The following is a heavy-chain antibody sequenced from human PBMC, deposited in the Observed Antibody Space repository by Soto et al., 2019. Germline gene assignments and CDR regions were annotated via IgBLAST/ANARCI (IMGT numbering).Heavy chain of an antibody. CDR1: GFTFSSSA. V-gene: IGHV3-23*01. Sequence: GGSLRLSCAASGFTFSSSAMSWVRQAPGKGLEWVSTISGSGGSTYYADSVKGRFTISRDNSKNTLDLQMNSLRVEDTAVYYCAKYCTSGACYNRWFDPWGQGTLVTVSS. CDR2: ISGSGGST. J-gene: IGHJ5*02. D-gene: IGHD2-8*01. CDR3: AKYCTSGACYNRWFDP.